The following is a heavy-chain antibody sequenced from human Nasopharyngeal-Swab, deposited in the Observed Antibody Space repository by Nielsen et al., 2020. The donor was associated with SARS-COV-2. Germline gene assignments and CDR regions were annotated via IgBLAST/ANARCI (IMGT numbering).Heavy chain of an antibody. CDR3: TRPIYCSSTSCSDV. CDR2: ISYDGSNK. J-gene: IGHJ6*04. Sequence: GGSLRLSCAASGFTFSSYGMHWVRQAPGKGLEWVAVISYDGSNKYYADSVKGRFTISRDNSKNTLYLQMNSLRAEDTAVYYCTRPIYCSSTSCSDVWGKGTTVTVSS. D-gene: IGHD2-2*01. V-gene: IGHV3-30*03. CDR1: GFTFSSYG.